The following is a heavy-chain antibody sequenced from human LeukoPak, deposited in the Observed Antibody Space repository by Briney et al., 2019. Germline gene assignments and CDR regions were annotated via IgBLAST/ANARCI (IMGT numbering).Heavy chain of an antibody. CDR2: IYYTGST. D-gene: IGHD1-26*01. V-gene: IGHV4-39*01. Sequence: SETLSLTCSVSGASISGGTYHWGWIRRPPGKGLEWIGSIYYTGSTYDNPSLKSRVTISVDTSKNQFSLKLSSVTAADTAVYYCARRGGSGRAFDYWGQGTLVTVSS. J-gene: IGHJ4*02. CDR1: GASISGGTYH. CDR3: ARRGGSGRAFDY.